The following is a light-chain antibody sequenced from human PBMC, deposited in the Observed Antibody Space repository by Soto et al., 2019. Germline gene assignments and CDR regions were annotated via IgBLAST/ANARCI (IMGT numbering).Light chain of an antibody. V-gene: IGLV2-8*01. CDR1: SSDVGGYNY. Sequence: QSALTQPPSASGSPGQSVTISCTGTSSDVGGYNYVSWYQQHPGKAPKLMIYEVTKRPSGVPARLSGSKSCNTASLTVSGLQAEDEAHYYCSSYAGSDNVIFGGGTKLTVL. J-gene: IGLJ2*01. CDR3: SSYAGSDNVI. CDR2: EVT.